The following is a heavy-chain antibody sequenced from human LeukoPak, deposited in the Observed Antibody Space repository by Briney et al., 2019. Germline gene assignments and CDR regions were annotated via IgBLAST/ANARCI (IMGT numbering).Heavy chain of an antibody. CDR2: ISSSSSAI. V-gene: IGHV3-48*02. CDR3: VRDRFYSFDY. Sequence: GRSLRLSCAASGFTFSSYGMHWVRQAPGKGLEWISYISSSSSAIYYADSVKGRFTISRDNAKNSLYLQMNSLRDEDTAVYYCVRDRFYSFDYWGQGTLVTVSS. CDR1: GFTFSSYG. J-gene: IGHJ4*02.